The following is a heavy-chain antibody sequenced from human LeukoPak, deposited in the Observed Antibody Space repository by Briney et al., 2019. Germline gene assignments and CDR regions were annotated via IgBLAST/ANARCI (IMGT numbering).Heavy chain of an antibody. J-gene: IGHJ6*03. CDR1: GFTFSSYA. D-gene: IGHD6-6*01. Sequence: GGSLRLSRAASGFTFSSYAMHWVRQAPGKGLEWVAVISYDGSNKYYADSVKGRFTISRDNSKNTLYLQMNSLRAEDTAVYYCARGRPHRIAARPAYYYYYYMDVWGKGTTVTVSS. CDR2: ISYDGSNK. CDR3: ARGRPHRIAARPAYYYYYYMDV. V-gene: IGHV3-30*04.